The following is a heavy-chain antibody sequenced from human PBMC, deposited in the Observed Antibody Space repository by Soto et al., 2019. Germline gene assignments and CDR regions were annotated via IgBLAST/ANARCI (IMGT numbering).Heavy chain of an antibody. CDR3: ARRAETNGWNGFGADKYYFDF. Sequence: QVQLVQSGAEVRKPGASVKVSCEASGYTFTSYDIYWVRQATGQGLEWMWWLNPNTGNSGYAQKFQGRITVTSDTSINTVHMELSSLRSEDTAVYYCARRAETNGWNGFGADKYYFDFWGQGTLVTVSS. D-gene: IGHD1-1*01. CDR2: LNPNTGNS. CDR1: GYTFTSYD. V-gene: IGHV1-8*01. J-gene: IGHJ4*02.